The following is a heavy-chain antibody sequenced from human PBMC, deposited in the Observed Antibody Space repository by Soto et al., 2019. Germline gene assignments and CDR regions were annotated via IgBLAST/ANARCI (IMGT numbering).Heavy chain of an antibody. CDR1: GYTFTSYD. CDR2: MNPNTGNS. Sequence: GASVKVSCKASGYTFTSYDIYWVRQATGQGLEWMGWMNPNTGNSGYAQKFQGRVTMTSDSSISTVHMELSSLRFEDTAVYYCARRAETNGWNGFGADKYYFDFWGQGTLVTVSS. V-gene: IGHV1-8*01. J-gene: IGHJ4*02. CDR3: ARRAETNGWNGFGADKYYFDF. D-gene: IGHD1-1*01.